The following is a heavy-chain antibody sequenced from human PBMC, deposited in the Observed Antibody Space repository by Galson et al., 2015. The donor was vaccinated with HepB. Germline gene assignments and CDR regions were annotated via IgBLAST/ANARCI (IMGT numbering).Heavy chain of an antibody. V-gene: IGHV3-21*06. J-gene: IGHJ3*01. D-gene: IGHD3-16*01. Sequence: SLRLSCAASGFSFSAHTMTWVRQAPGKGLEWVSSISSFNNYIYYADSVKGRFTISRDNAKNSLYLQMNSLKAEDTALYYCARDVVWDRASDVWGQGTMVAVSS. CDR2: ISSFNNYI. CDR1: GFSFSAHT. CDR3: ARDVVWDRASDV.